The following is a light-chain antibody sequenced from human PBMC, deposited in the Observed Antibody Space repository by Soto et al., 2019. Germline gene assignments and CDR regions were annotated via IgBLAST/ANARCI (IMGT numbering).Light chain of an antibody. CDR3: SSDTISRTYI. CDR1: SSDVGAFNY. CDR2: DVY. Sequence: QSALTQPTSVSGSPGQSITISCTGTSSDVGAFNYVSWYQQHPGKAPKLMIYDVYDRPSGVSYRFSGSKAGNTASLTISGLQGEDEADYYCSSDTISRTYIFGTGTKVTVL. V-gene: IGLV2-14*03. J-gene: IGLJ1*01.